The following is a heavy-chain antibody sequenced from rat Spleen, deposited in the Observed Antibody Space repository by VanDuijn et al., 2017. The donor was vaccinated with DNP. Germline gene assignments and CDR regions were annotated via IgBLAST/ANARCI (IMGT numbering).Heavy chain of an antibody. V-gene: IGHV2-43*01. CDR3: ARDGYNYWYFDF. D-gene: IGHD1-9*01. Sequence: QVQLKESGPGLVQPSQTLSLACTVSGFSLTSYHVHWVRQPSGKGLEWMGVIWTGGSTEYNSALKSRLSISRDTSKSQVFLKMNSLQTEDTATYYCARDGYNYWYFDFWGPGTMVTVSS. CDR1: GFSLTSYH. J-gene: IGHJ1*01. CDR2: IWTGGST.